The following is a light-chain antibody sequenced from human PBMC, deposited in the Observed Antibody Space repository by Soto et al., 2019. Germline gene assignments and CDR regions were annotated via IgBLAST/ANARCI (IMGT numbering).Light chain of an antibody. CDR3: AAWDGSLSGHV. CDR1: TSDIGENT. CDR2: VND. V-gene: IGLV1-44*01. J-gene: IGLJ1*01. Sequence: QSVLTQPPSVSGTLGQGVTISCSGSTSDIGENTVGWFQQLPGTAPKVLIYVNDKRPSGVPDRFSGSKSGTSAYLAISGLQSEEEADYYCAAWDGSLSGHVFRAGTKVTVL.